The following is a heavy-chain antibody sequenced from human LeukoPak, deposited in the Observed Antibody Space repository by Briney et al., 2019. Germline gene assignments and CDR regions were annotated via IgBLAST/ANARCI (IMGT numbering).Heavy chain of an antibody. J-gene: IGHJ5*02. CDR1: GFTFSSYA. V-gene: IGHV3-69-1*02. CDR2: NSGGNHI. D-gene: IGHD2-2*01. CDR3: TREDCDNVRCYGASDA. Sequence: GGSLRLSCGASGFTFSSYAMSWVRQAPGKGLEWVSSNSGGNHIYYADSVKGRFTISRDNARNSLSLQMNALRAEDTAVYYCTREDCDNVRCYGASDAWGQGTLVTVSS.